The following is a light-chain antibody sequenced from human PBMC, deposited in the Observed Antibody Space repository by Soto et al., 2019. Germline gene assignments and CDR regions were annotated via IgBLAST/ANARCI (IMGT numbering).Light chain of an antibody. Sequence: SALTQPASVSGSPGQSITISCTGTSSDVGGYNYVSWYQQHPGKAPKLMIYEVSNRPSGVSNRFSGSKSGNTASLTISGLQAEDEADYDCSSYTSRSTLVVFGTGTKRTVL. CDR2: EVS. J-gene: IGLJ1*01. CDR3: SSYTSRSTLVV. V-gene: IGLV2-14*01. CDR1: SSDVGGYNY.